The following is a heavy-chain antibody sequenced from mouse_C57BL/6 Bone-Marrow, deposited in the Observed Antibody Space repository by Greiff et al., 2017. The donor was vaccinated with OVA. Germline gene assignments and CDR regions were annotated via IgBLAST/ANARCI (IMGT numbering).Heavy chain of an antibody. V-gene: IGHV5-4*03. CDR1: GFTFSSYA. Sequence: EVKLVESGGGLVKPGGSLKLSCAASGFTFSSYAMSWVRQTPEKRLEWVATISDGGSYTYYPDNVKGRFTISRDNAKNNLYLQRSHLKSEDTAMYYCARGGGYYLFFDYWGQGTTLTVSS. D-gene: IGHD2-3*01. CDR2: ISDGGSYT. J-gene: IGHJ2*01. CDR3: ARGGGYYLFFDY.